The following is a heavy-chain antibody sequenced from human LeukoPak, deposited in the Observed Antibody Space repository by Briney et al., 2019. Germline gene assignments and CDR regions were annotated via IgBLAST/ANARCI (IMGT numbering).Heavy chain of an antibody. J-gene: IGHJ3*02. V-gene: IGHV3-11*01. CDR1: GFTFSDYY. CDR3: ARDQTYYGSGSDAFDI. Sequence: GGSLRLSCVASGFTFSDYYMSWIRQAPGKGLEWVSYISSSGSTIYYADSVKGRFTISRDNAKNSLYLQMNSLRAEDTAVYYCARDQTYYGSGSDAFDIWGQGTMVTVSS. CDR2: ISSSGSTI. D-gene: IGHD3-10*01.